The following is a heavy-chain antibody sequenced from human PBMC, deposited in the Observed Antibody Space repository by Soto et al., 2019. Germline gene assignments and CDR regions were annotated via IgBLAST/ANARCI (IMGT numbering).Heavy chain of an antibody. V-gene: IGHV3-23*01. D-gene: IGHD2-2*01. J-gene: IGHJ4*02. Sequence: EVQLLESGGGLVQPGGSLRLSCAASGFTFSSYAMSWVRQAPGKGLEWVSAISGSGGSTYYADSVKGRFTISRDNAKNTLYLQMNSLRAEDTAVYYCAKASYCSSTSCSGYWGQGTLVTVSS. CDR1: GFTFSSYA. CDR2: ISGSGGST. CDR3: AKASYCSSTSCSGY.